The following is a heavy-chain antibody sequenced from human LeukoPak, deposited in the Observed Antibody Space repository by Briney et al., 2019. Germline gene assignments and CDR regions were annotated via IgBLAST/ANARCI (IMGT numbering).Heavy chain of an antibody. J-gene: IGHJ4*02. D-gene: IGHD2-2*01. CDR3: ASCVSCYSDFDY. CDR1: GGTFSSYA. CDR2: INPNSGGT. Sequence: ASVKVSCKASGGTFSSYAISWVRQAPGQGLEWMGRINPNSGGTNYAQKFQGRVTMTRDTSISTAYMELSRLRSDDTAVYYCASCVSCYSDFDYWGQGTLVTVSS. V-gene: IGHV1-2*06.